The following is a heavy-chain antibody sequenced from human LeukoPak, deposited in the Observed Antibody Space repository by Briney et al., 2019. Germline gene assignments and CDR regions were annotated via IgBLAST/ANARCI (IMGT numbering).Heavy chain of an antibody. V-gene: IGHV4-34*01. CDR3: ARGPIKRYCSSTSCYKGFDP. J-gene: IGHJ5*02. Sequence: SETLSLTCAVYGGSFSGYYWSWIRQPPGKGLEWIGEINHSGSTNYNPSLKSRVTISVDTSKNQFSLKLSSVTAADTAAYYCARGPIKRYCSSTSCYKGFDPWGQGTLVTVSS. CDR2: INHSGST. CDR1: GGSFSGYY. D-gene: IGHD2-2*02.